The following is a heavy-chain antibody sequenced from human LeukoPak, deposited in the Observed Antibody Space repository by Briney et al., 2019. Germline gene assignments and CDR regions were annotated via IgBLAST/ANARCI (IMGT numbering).Heavy chain of an antibody. Sequence: PGGSLRLSCAASGFTFSSYSMNWVRQAPGKGLEWVSSISSSSYIYYADSVKGRFTISRDNAKNSLYLQMNSLRAEDTAVYYCARGRFRTMIVVADDYWGQGTLVTVSS. V-gene: IGHV3-21*01. J-gene: IGHJ4*02. CDR1: GFTFSSYS. CDR2: ISSSSYI. D-gene: IGHD3-22*01. CDR3: ARGRFRTMIVVADDY.